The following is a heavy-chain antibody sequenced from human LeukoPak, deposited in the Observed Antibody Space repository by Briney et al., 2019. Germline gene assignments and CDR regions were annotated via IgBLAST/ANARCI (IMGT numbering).Heavy chain of an antibody. V-gene: IGHV4-59*01. J-gene: IGHJ4*02. Sequence: PSETLSLTSTVSGGSISSYYWSWIRQPPGKGLEWIGYIYYSGSTNYNPSLKSRVTISVDTSKNQFSLKLSSVTAADTAVYYCARGNQRHYEDWGQGTLVTVSS. CDR1: GGSISSYY. CDR2: IYYSGST. CDR3: ARGNQRHYED. D-gene: IGHD1-14*01.